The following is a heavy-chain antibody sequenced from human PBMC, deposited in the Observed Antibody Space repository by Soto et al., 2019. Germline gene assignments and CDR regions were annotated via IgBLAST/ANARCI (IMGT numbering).Heavy chain of an antibody. J-gene: IGHJ6*02. CDR1: GFSVISSD. CDR2: IYSGGST. D-gene: IGHD6-6*01. Sequence: GGSLRLSCAASGFSVISSDMSWVRQVPGEGLEWVSVIYSGGSTHDADYVKGRFSVSRDTSKNTVDLQMNSLRVDDTAVYYCGTSSRKDYHFAMDVWGQGTAVTVSS. V-gene: IGHV3-53*01. CDR3: GTSSRKDYHFAMDV.